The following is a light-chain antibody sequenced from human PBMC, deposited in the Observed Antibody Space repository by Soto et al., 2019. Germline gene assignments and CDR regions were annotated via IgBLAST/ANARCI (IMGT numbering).Light chain of an antibody. CDR3: QQYNNWPPTWT. J-gene: IGKJ1*01. V-gene: IGKV3-15*01. Sequence: EMVMAQSPATLSVSPGERATLSCRASQTIGSNLACYQQKPGQPPRLLIYDASTRATDIPARFTGSGSGIEFTLTISSLQSDDFAVYYCQQYNNWPPTWTFGQGTKVDIK. CDR2: DAS. CDR1: QTIGSN.